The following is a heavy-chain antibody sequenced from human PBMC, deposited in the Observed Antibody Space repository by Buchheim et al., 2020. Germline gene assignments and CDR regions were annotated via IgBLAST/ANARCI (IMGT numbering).Heavy chain of an antibody. CDR3: AKEGYSYGSYGGATY. Sequence: QVQLVESGGGVVQPGRSLRLSCAASGFTFSSYGMHWVRQAPGKGLEWVAFIRYDGSNKYYADSVKGRFTIPRDNSKNTLYLQMNSLRAEDTAVYYCAKEGYSYGSYGGATYWGQGTL. CDR2: IRYDGSNK. J-gene: IGHJ4*02. D-gene: IGHD5-18*01. V-gene: IGHV3-30*02. CDR1: GFTFSSYG.